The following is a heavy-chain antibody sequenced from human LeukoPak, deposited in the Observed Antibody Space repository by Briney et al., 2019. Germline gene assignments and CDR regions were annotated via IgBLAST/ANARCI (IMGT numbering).Heavy chain of an antibody. CDR1: GYTFTGYY. Sequence: ASVKVSCKASGYTFTGYYMHWVRQAPGQGLEWMGRINPNSGGTNYAQKFQGRVTMTRDTSISTAYMELSRLRSDDTAVYYCARSLSPHPNNYYDSSGYEGDYWGRGTLVTVSS. CDR3: ARSLSPHPNNYYDSSGYEGDY. D-gene: IGHD3-22*01. V-gene: IGHV1-2*06. J-gene: IGHJ4*02. CDR2: INPNSGGT.